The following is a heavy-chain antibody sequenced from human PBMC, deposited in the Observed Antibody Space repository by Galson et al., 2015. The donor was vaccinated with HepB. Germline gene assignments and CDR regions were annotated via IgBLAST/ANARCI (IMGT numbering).Heavy chain of an antibody. CDR2: INHSGST. V-gene: IGHV4-34*01. Sequence: ETLSLTCAVYGGSFSGYYWSWIRQPPGKGLEWIEEINHSGSTNYNPSLKSRVTISVDTSKNQFSLKLSSVTAADTAVYYCARGSYDSSGYYYGGRPYYFDYRGQGTLVTVSS. CDR1: GGSFSGYY. CDR3: ARGSYDSSGYYYGGRPYYFDY. D-gene: IGHD3-22*01. J-gene: IGHJ4*02.